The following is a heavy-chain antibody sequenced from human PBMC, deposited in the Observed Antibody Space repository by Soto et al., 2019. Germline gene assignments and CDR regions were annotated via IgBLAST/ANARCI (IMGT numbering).Heavy chain of an antibody. J-gene: IGHJ4*02. CDR2: ISSSSSYI. CDR3: ARGLYYYDSSVYYFA. V-gene: IGHV3-21*01. CDR1: GFTFSSYS. Sequence: DVQLVESGGGLFQPGGSLRLSCAASGFTFSSYSMNWVRQAPGKGLEWVSSISSSSSYIYYADSVKGRFTISRDNAKNSLYLQMHSLRAEDTAVYYCARGLYYYDSSVYYFAWGQGTLVTVSS. D-gene: IGHD3-22*01.